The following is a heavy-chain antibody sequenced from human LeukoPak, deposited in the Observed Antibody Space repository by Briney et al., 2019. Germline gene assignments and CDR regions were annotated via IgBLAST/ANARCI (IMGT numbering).Heavy chain of an antibody. CDR2: ISAYNGNT. CDR3: ARGLSVYYDSSGYYPGGY. D-gene: IGHD3-22*01. V-gene: IGHV1-18*01. J-gene: IGHJ4*02. CDR1: GYTFTSYG. Sequence: ASVKVSCKASGYTFTSYGISWVRQAPGQGLEWMGWISAYNGNTNYAQKLQGRVTMTTDTSTSTAYMELRSLRSDDTAVYYCARGLSVYYDSSGYYPGGYWGQGTLVTVSS.